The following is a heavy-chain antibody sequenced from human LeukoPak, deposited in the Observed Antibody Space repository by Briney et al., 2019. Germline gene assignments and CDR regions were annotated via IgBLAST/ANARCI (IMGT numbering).Heavy chain of an antibody. CDR3: ARATYYYDSSGSSGNWFDP. D-gene: IGHD3-22*01. CDR1: GGSTSSGGYY. J-gene: IGHJ5*02. V-gene: IGHV4-31*03. Sequence: SQTLSLTCTVSGGSTSSGGYYWIWIRQHPGKGLEWLGYIYYSGSNYYNPSLKSRVTISVDTSKNQFSLRLSSVTAADTAVYYCARATYYYDSSGSSGNWFDPWGQGTLVTVSS. CDR2: IYYSGSN.